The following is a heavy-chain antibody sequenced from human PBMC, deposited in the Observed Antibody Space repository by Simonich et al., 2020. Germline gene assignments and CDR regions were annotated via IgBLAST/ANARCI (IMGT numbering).Heavy chain of an antibody. V-gene: IGHV3-33*01. D-gene: IGHD6-13*01. CDR2: ICYNVSNK. Sequence: QVQLVESGGGVVQPGRSLRLSCAASGFTFSSYGMHWVRQAPGKGLEWVAVICYNVSNKYYADSVKGRFTISRDNSKNTLYLQMNSLRAEDTAVYYCARERAAAGEAFDYWGQGTLVTVSS. CDR3: ARERAAAGEAFDY. J-gene: IGHJ4*02. CDR1: GFTFSSYG.